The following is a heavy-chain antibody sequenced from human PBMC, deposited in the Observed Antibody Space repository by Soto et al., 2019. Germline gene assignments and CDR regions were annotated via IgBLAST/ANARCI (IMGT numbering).Heavy chain of an antibody. CDR1: GGSISSSSYY. J-gene: IGHJ4*02. CDR2: IYYSGST. V-gene: IGHV4-39*01. CDR3: ARLGGYRSSWFDY. Sequence: QLQLQESGPGLVKPSETMSLTCSVSGGSISSSSYYWGWIRQPPGKGLEWIGSIYYSGSTYYTPSLKSRVTISADTSQNQCSLKLSSVTAADTAVYYCARLGGYRSSWFDYWGQGTLVTVSS. D-gene: IGHD6-13*01.